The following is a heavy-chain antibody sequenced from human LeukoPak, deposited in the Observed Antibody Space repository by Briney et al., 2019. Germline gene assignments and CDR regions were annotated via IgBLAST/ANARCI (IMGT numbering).Heavy chain of an antibody. CDR2: IYYSGST. CDR3: ARQRGYCSSTSCHDVGDY. V-gene: IGHV4-31*03. Sequence: SQTLSLTCTVSGGSISSGGYYWSWIRQHPGKGLEWIGYIYYSGSTYYNPSLKSRVTISVDTSKNQFSLKLSSVTAADTAVYYCARQRGYCSSTSCHDVGDYWGQGTLVTVSS. J-gene: IGHJ4*02. D-gene: IGHD2-2*01. CDR1: GGSISSGGYY.